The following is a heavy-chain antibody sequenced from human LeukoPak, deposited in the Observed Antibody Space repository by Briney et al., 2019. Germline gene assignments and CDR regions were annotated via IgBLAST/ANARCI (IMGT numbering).Heavy chain of an antibody. CDR2: IYYSGST. CDR3: ARAFDYGDYYFDY. J-gene: IGHJ4*02. V-gene: IGHV4-59*11. Sequence: SETLSLTCTVSGGSISSHYWSWIRQPPGKGLEWIGYIYYSGSTNYNPSLKSRVTISVDTSKNQFSLKLSSVTAADTAVYHCARAFDYGDYYFDYWGQGTLVTVSS. D-gene: IGHD4-17*01. CDR1: GGSISSHY.